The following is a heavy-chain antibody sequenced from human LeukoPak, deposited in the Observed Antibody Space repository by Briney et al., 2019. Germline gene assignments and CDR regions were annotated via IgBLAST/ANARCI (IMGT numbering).Heavy chain of an antibody. CDR1: GGSISSGGYY. J-gene: IGHJ5*02. D-gene: IGHD3-16*01. V-gene: IGHV4-30-2*01. Sequence: SETLSLTCTVSGGSISSGGYYWSWIRQPPGKGLEWIGYIYHSGSTYYNPSLKSRVTISVDRSKNQFSLKLSSVTAADTAVYYCARWGSTGSYNWFDPWGQGTLVTVSS. CDR3: ARWGSTGSYNWFDP. CDR2: IYHSGST.